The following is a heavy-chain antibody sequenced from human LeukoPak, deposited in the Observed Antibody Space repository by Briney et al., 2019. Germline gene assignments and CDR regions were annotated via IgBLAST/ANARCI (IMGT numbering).Heavy chain of an antibody. CDR1: GYSISSGYY. CDR2: IYHSGST. V-gene: IGHV4-38-2*02. Sequence: SETLSLTCTVSGYSISSGYYWGWIRQPPGKGLEWIGSIYHSGSTYYNPSLKSRVTMSVDTSKSQFSLKLSSVTATDTAVYYCARESSSISPYYYYLDVWGKGTTVTVSS. J-gene: IGHJ6*03. CDR3: ARESSSISPYYYYLDV. D-gene: IGHD6-19*01.